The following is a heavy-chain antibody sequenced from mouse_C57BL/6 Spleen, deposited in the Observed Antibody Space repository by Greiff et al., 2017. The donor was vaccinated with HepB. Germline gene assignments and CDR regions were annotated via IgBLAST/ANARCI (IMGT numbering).Heavy chain of an antibody. Sequence: DVQLQESGGGLVKPGGSLKLSCAASGFTFSDYGMHWVRQAPEKGLEWVAYISSGSSTIYYADTVKGRFTISRDNAKNTLFLQMTSLRSEDTAMYYCAREFYYYGSSPYFDYWGQGTTLTVSS. CDR1: GFTFSDYG. CDR2: ISSGSSTI. D-gene: IGHD1-1*01. V-gene: IGHV5-17*01. J-gene: IGHJ2*01. CDR3: AREFYYYGSSPYFDY.